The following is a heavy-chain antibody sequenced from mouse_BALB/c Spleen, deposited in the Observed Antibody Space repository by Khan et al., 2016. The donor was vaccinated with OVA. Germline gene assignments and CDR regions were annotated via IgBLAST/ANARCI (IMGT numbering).Heavy chain of an antibody. CDR2: ISYSGGT. D-gene: IGHD1-1*01. J-gene: IGHJ2*01. Sequence: VQLKESGPGLVKPSQSLSLTCTVTGYSITSGYAWNWIRQFPGNKLEWMGYISYSGGTSYNPSLKSRISITRDTSKNQFFLQLNSVTTEDTATDDRARGNYYGYYFDYWGKGTPRTVAS. CDR3: ARGNYYGYYFDY. CDR1: GYSITSGYA. V-gene: IGHV3-2*02.